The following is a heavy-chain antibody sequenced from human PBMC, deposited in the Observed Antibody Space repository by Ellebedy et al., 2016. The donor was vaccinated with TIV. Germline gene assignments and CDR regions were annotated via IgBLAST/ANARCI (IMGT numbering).Heavy chain of an antibody. V-gene: IGHV3-30*04. CDR1: GFTFSAYT. CDR3: VRENYYGSGSLGAFDI. J-gene: IGHJ3*02. Sequence: PGGSLRLSCAASGFTFSAYTMHWLRQAPGKGLEWVTVMSYDGTAVYYGDSVKGRFTISRDNSKSTLDLQMNSLRAEDTAVYYCVRENYYGSGSLGAFDIWGQGTMVTVSS. CDR2: MSYDGTAV. D-gene: IGHD3-10*01.